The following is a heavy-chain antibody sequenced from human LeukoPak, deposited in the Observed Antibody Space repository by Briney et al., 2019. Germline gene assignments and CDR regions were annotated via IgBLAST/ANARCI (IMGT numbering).Heavy chain of an antibody. CDR2: INPSGGST. J-gene: IGHJ5*02. CDR1: GYTFTSYY. V-gene: IGHV1-46*01. Sequence: ASVKVSCKASGYTFTSYYMHWVRQAPGQGLEWMGIINPSGGSTSYAQKFQGRVTMTRDMSTSTVYMELSSLRSEDTAVYYCARARYYYDSSGPQFDPWGQGTLVTVSS. D-gene: IGHD3-22*01. CDR3: ARARYYYDSSGPQFDP.